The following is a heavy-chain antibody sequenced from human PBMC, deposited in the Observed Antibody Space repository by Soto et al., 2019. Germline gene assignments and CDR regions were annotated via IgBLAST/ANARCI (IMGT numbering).Heavy chain of an antibody. Sequence: GVSVKVSCRASGYTFINYGISWVRQAPGQGLEGMGWISAYNGNTNYAQKLQGRVTMTIDTSTSTAYMELRSLSSDDTAVYYCAREGYCSITSCYSAFADWGLGTLGTAS. V-gene: IGHV1-18*04. CDR2: ISAYNGNT. CDR3: AREGYCSITSCYSAFAD. D-gene: IGHD2-2*01. J-gene: IGHJ4*02. CDR1: GYTFINYG.